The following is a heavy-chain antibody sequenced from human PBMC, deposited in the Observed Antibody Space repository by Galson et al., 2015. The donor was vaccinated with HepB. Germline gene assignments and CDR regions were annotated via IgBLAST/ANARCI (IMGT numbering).Heavy chain of an antibody. CDR1: GFTFSSYT. J-gene: IGHJ3*02. V-gene: IGHV3-23*01. Sequence: SLRLSCAASGFTFSSYTMCWVRQAPGKGLGWVSAVNSGGGPNYADSVQGRFTVSRDNSKDTVFLQMNSLRAEYTALYYCAKTHPGSGSYSAFDIWGKGTMVTVTS. D-gene: IGHD3-10*01. CDR2: VNSGGGP. CDR3: AKTHPGSGSYSAFDI.